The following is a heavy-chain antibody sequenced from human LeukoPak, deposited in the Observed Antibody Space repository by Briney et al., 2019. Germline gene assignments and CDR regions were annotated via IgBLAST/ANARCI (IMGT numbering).Heavy chain of an antibody. CDR3: ARGRGCSSMSCYPDY. V-gene: IGHV3-48*02. Sequence: GGSLRLSCAASGFTFSDYSMNWVRRASGKGLEWISYISSSSSPIYYADSVKGRFTISRDNAENSLYLQMNSLRDEDTAVYYCARGRGCSSMSCYPDYWGQGTLVTVSS. D-gene: IGHD2-2*01. CDR2: ISSSSSPI. J-gene: IGHJ4*02. CDR1: GFTFSDYS.